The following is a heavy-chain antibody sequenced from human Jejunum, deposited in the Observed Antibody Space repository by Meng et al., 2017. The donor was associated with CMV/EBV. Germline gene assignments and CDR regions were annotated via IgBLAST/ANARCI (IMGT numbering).Heavy chain of an antibody. D-gene: IGHD7-27*01. Sequence: LRLSCSASGCTFTDSYMDWVRQAPVKGLEWVGRAKPQSYTTQHAASVEGRFTISRADSKNSLFLQMNNLKTEDTALYYCVRDNWGLDYWGQGTLVTVSS. CDR3: VRDNWGLDY. CDR2: AKPQSYTT. V-gene: IGHV3-72*01. J-gene: IGHJ4*02. CDR1: GCTFTDSY.